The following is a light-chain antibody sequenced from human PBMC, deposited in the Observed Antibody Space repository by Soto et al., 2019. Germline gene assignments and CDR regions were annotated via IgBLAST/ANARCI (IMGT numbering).Light chain of an antibody. CDR3: QQSYSTLIT. Sequence: DIQMTQSPSSLSASVGDRVTITCRASQSISSYLNWYQQKPGKAPKLLIYAASSLQSGVPSRFSGSGSGTECTLTISSLQPEDFATYYCQQSYSTLITFGQGTRLEIK. J-gene: IGKJ5*01. V-gene: IGKV1-39*01. CDR1: QSISSY. CDR2: AAS.